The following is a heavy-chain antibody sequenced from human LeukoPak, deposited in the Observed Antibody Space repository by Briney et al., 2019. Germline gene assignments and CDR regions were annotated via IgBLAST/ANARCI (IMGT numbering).Heavy chain of an antibody. CDR2: ISSSSSTI. V-gene: IGHV3-48*01. J-gene: IGHJ6*03. D-gene: IGHD2-2*02. CDR3: ARSDIVVVPAAIRLVYYYYMDV. CDR1: GFTFSSYT. Sequence: GGSLRLSCAASGFTFSSYTMNWVRQAPGKGLKWVSYISSSSSTIYYADSVKGRFTISRDNAKNSLYLQMNSLRAEDTAVYYCARSDIVVVPAAIRLVYYYYMDVWGKGTTVTVSS.